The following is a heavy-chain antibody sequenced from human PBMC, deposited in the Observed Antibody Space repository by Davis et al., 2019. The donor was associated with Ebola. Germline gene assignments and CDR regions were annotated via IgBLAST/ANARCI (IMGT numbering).Heavy chain of an antibody. D-gene: IGHD2-21*02. CDR3: AVTDCGGDCSAWDYYYGMDV. CDR2: ISYDGSNK. J-gene: IGHJ6*02. CDR1: GFTFSSYG. Sequence: GESLKISCAASGFTFSSYGMHWVRQAPGKGLEWVAVISYDGSNKYYADSVKGRFTISRDNSKNTLYLQMNSLRAEDTAVYYCAVTDCGGDCSAWDYYYGMDVWGQGTTVTVSS. V-gene: IGHV3-30*03.